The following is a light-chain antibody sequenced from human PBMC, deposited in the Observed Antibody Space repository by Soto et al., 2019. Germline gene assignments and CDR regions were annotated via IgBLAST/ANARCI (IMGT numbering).Light chain of an antibody. J-gene: IGKJ3*01. V-gene: IGKV1-33*01. CDR3: QQYESLPPL. CDR2: DAS. CDR1: QAINNY. Sequence: DIQMTQSPSSLSASVGDRVTITCQASQAINNYLYWYQQKPGKPPKLLIYDASNLEAGVPSRFSGGGSGTDFTFSITSLQPEDVATYYCQQYESLPPLFGPGTTVQIK.